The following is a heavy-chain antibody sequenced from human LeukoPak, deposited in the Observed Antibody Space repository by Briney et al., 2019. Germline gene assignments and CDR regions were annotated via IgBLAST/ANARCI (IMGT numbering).Heavy chain of an antibody. J-gene: IGHJ4*02. D-gene: IGHD3-22*01. CDR2: ISYGGST. CDR1: GVSISGGGYY. CDR3: AGYYYDSSGYFG. Sequence: SETLSLTCTVSGVSISGGGYYWDGIRQPPGKGLVWIGSISYGGSTYYNPSLKSRVFIYVDMSKNQVSLKLSSVTAADTALYYCAGYYYDSSGYFGCGQGTLVTVSS. V-gene: IGHV4-39*01.